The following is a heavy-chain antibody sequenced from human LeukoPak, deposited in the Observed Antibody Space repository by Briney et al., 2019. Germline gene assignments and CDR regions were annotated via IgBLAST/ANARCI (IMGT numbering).Heavy chain of an antibody. CDR2: ISSSSSYI. Sequence: GGSLRLSCAASGFTFSSYAMSWVRQAPGKGLEWVSSISSSSSYIYYADSVKGRFTISRDNAKNSLYLQMNSLRAEDTAVYYCASQYYYDSGGSDYWGQGTLVTVSS. CDR3: ASQYYYDSGGSDY. V-gene: IGHV3-21*01. CDR1: GFTFSSYA. D-gene: IGHD3-22*01. J-gene: IGHJ4*02.